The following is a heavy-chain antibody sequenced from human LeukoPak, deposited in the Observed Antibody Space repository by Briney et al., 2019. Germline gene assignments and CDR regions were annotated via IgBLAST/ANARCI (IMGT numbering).Heavy chain of an antibody. V-gene: IGHV1-8*01. CDR3: VVMITFGGVIVGQDFDY. J-gene: IGHJ4*02. CDR2: MNPNSGNT. Sequence: ASVKVSCKASGYTFTSYDINWVRQATGQGLEWMGWMNPNSGNTGYAQKFQGRVTMTRNTSISTAYMELSSLRSEDTAVYYCVVMITFGGVIVGQDFDYWGQGTLVTVSS. D-gene: IGHD3-16*02. CDR1: GYTFTSYD.